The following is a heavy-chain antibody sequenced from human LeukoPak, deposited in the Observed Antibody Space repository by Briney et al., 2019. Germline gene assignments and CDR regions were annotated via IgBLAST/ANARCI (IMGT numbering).Heavy chain of an antibody. J-gene: IGHJ5*02. V-gene: IGHV5-51*01. Sequence: GESLKISCKGSGYLFTTYWIAWVRQIPGKGLEWIGTIYPGDSSTRYSPSFQGQVTISADKSISTAYLQWSRLKASDTAMYYCARRSILTAYPCDPGGQGTLVTVSS. CDR1: GYLFTTYW. CDR2: IYPGDSST. CDR3: ARRSILTAYPCDP. D-gene: IGHD3-9*01.